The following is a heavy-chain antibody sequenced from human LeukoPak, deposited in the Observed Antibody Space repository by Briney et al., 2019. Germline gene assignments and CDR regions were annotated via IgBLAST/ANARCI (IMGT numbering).Heavy chain of an antibody. V-gene: IGHV3-23*01. CDR3: AKTSPGWPYYFDY. CDR1: GFTFSSYA. D-gene: IGHD6-19*01. Sequence: GGSLRLSCAASGFTFSSYAMSWVRQAPGKGLEWVSGISGSGSSTYYADSVKGRITISRDNSKNTLYLQMNSLRAEDTAVYYCAKTSPGWPYYFDYWGQGTLVTVSS. CDR2: ISGSGSST. J-gene: IGHJ4*02.